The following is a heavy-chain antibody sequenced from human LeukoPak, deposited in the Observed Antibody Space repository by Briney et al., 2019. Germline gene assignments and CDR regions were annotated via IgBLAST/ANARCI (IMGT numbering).Heavy chain of an antibody. CDR2: INPSGGST. D-gene: IGHD3-3*01. J-gene: IGHJ6*02. Sequence: ASVKVSCKVSGYTFTSYYMHWVRQAPGQGLEWMGIINPSGGSTSYAQKFQGRVTMTRDTSTSTVYMELSSLRSEDTAVYYCARDTTIFGVVYYGMDVWGQGTTVTVSS. CDR1: GYTFTSYY. V-gene: IGHV1-46*01. CDR3: ARDTTIFGVVYYGMDV.